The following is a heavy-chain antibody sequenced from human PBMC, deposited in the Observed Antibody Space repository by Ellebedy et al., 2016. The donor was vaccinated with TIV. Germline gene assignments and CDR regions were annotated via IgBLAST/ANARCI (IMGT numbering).Heavy chain of an antibody. D-gene: IGHD2/OR15-2a*01. Sequence: ASVKVSCKASGYTLTDDYVHWVRQAPGQGLEWMGCIDPRSGGTEYEQKFRGRVTMTSDSFLNTGYMQLTRLGSDDTAVYYCARLSVSPRGYWGQGTLVTVSS. V-gene: IGHV1-2*02. CDR3: ARLSVSPRGY. CDR1: GYTLTDDY. CDR2: IDPRSGGT. J-gene: IGHJ4*02.